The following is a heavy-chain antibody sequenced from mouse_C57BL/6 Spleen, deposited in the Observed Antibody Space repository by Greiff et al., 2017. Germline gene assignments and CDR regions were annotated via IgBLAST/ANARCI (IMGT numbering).Heavy chain of an antibody. CDR1: GFTFSSYA. J-gene: IGHJ4*01. CDR3: TILRHYAMDY. CDR2: ISSGGDYI. V-gene: IGHV5-9-1*02. D-gene: IGHD2-4*01. Sequence: DVMLVESGEGLVKPGGSLTLSCAASGFTFSSYAMSWVRQTPEKRLEWVAFISSGGDYIYYADTVKGRFTISRDNARNTLYLQMSSLKSEDTAMYYCTILRHYAMDYWGQGTSVTVSS.